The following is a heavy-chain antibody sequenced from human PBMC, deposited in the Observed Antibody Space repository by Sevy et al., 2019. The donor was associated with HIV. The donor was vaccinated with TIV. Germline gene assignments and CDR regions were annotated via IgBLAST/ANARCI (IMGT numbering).Heavy chain of an antibody. CDR1: GYSIIGDYS. J-gene: IGHJ4*02. V-gene: IGHV4-38-2*02. Sequence: SETLSLTCTVSGYSIIGDYSWGWIRQPPGKGLEWIVHIYHSGRTYYNPSLDSRVTPSVDTSKNQFSLRLSSVTAADTAIYYCARVKLRGAYYYDFWGQGTLVTVSS. CDR3: ARVKLRGAYYYDF. CDR2: IYHSGRT.